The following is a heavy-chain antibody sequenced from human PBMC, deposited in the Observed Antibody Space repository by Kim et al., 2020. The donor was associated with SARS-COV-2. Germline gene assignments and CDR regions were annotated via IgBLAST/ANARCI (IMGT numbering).Heavy chain of an antibody. CDR1: GLSLRSYG. CDR3: TTRRLRNGNS. CDR2: IEAKIDGGTT. J-gene: IGHJ4*02. D-gene: IGHD1-1*01. V-gene: IGHV3-15*04. Sequence: GGSLRLSCLFSGLSLRSYGVSWVRQSPGKGLEWVGRIEAKIDGGTTDYAAPVKGRFTISRDDPKNTVYLQMDRLRTEDTGIYFCTTRRLRNGNSWGQGTLVTVSS.